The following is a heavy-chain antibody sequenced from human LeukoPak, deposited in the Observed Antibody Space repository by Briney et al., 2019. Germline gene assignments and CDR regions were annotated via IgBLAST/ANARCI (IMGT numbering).Heavy chain of an antibody. V-gene: IGHV4-38-2*01. Sequence: SETLSLTCAVSGYSVSSAHYWGWIRQPPGKGLEWIGSIYHSGSTYYNPSLKSRVTISVDTSKNQFSLKLSSVTAADTAVYYCARQYCSGGSCYYDYWGQGTLVTVSS. CDR3: ARQYCSGGSCYYDY. D-gene: IGHD2-15*01. J-gene: IGHJ4*02. CDR2: IYHSGST. CDR1: GYSVSSAHY.